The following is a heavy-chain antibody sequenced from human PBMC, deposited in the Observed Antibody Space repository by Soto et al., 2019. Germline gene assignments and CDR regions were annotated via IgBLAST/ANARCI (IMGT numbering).Heavy chain of an antibody. V-gene: IGHV4-59*01. CDR2: IYYSGST. J-gene: IGHJ3*02. Sequence: SETLSLTCTVSGGSISSYYWSWIRQPPGKGLEWIGYIYYSGSTNYNPSLKSRVTISVDTSKNQFSLKLSSVTAADTAVYYCARRSSTSWGAFDIWGQGTMVTVSS. CDR1: GGSISSYY. D-gene: IGHD2-2*01. CDR3: ARRSSTSWGAFDI.